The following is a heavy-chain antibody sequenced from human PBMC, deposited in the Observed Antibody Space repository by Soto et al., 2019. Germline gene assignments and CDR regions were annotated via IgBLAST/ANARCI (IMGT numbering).Heavy chain of an antibody. Sequence: GGSLRLSCAASGFTFSSYDMHWVRQATGKGLEWVSAIGTAGDTYYPGSVKGRFTISRENAKNSLYLQMNSLRAGDTAVYYCARDRGSGMGYFDWLSYMDVWGKGTTVTVSS. D-gene: IGHD3-9*01. CDR1: GFTFSSYD. CDR3: ARDRGSGMGYFDWLSYMDV. CDR2: IGTAGDT. J-gene: IGHJ6*03. V-gene: IGHV3-13*01.